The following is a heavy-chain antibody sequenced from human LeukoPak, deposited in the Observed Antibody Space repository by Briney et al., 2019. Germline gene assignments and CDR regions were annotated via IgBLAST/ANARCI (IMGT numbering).Heavy chain of an antibody. CDR3: AKERDYGPADY. CDR1: GFIFNKHA. Sequence: GGSLRLSCAASGFIFNKHAMSWVRQAPGKGLEWVSGLSGSGGSTDYADSVKGRFTVSRDNSKSTLFLQMNSLRAEDTAIYYCAKERDYGPADYWGQGTLVTVSS. CDR2: LSGSGGST. V-gene: IGHV3-23*01. D-gene: IGHD4/OR15-4a*01. J-gene: IGHJ4*02.